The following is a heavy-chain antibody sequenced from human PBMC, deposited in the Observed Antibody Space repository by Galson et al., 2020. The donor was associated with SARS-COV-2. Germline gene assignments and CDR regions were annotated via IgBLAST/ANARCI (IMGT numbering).Heavy chain of an antibody. V-gene: IGHV3-23*01. CDR1: GFTFRSYA. CDR2: ISGNGSNT. Sequence: GGSLRLSCEASGFTFRSYAMTWVRQAPGKGLEWVPAISGNGSNTYYADSVKGRFTISRDNSKNTLYLQMNSLRAEGTAVYYCAKIGDCFDYWGQGTLVTVSS. CDR3: AKIGDCFDY. D-gene: IGHD4-17*01. J-gene: IGHJ4*02.